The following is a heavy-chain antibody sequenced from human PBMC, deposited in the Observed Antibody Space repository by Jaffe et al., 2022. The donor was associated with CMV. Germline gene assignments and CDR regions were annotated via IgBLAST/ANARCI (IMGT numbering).Heavy chain of an antibody. Sequence: EVQLVESGGGLVQPGGSLRLSCGASGFIFSHYEMTWVRQAPGKGLEWLSSISTTGSNTHYADSVKGRFTISRDNAKNSVFLEMDSLRAEDTAVYYCARWGLGYCTGAQCRDAFDTWGQGTMVTVSS. V-gene: IGHV3-48*03. CDR2: ISTTGSNT. CDR1: GFIFSHYE. D-gene: IGHD2-8*02. J-gene: IGHJ3*02. CDR3: ARWGLGYCTGAQCRDAFDT.